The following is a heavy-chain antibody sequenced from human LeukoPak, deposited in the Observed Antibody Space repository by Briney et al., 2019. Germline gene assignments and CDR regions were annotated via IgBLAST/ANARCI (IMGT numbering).Heavy chain of an antibody. Sequence: GGSLRLSCAASGFTFSSYGMHWVRQAPGKGLEWVAVISYDGSNKYYADSVKGRFTISRDNSKNTLYLQMNSLRAEDTAVYYCAKGVYGGKDYFDYWGQGTLVTVSS. J-gene: IGHJ4*02. D-gene: IGHD4-23*01. CDR3: AKGVYGGKDYFDY. CDR2: ISYDGSNK. CDR1: GFTFSSYG. V-gene: IGHV3-30*18.